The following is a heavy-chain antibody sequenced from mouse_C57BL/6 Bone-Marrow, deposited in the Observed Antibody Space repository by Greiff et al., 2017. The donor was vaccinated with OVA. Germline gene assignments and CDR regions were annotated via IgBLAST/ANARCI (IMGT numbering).Heavy chain of an antibody. CDR2: IDPETGGT. CDR1: GYTFTDYE. Sequence: VQLQQPGAELVKPGASVKMSCKASGYTFTDYEMHWVKQTPVHGLEWIGAIDPETGGTAYNQKFKGKAILTADKSSSTAYMELRSLTSEDSAVYYCTRHCITTVVAEGYFDYWGQGTTLTVSS. J-gene: IGHJ2*01. CDR3: TRHCITTVVAEGYFDY. D-gene: IGHD1-1*01. V-gene: IGHV1-15*01.